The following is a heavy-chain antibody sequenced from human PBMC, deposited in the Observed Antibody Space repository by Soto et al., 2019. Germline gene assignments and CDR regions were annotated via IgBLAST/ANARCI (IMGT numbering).Heavy chain of an antibody. D-gene: IGHD1-26*01. CDR2: IYPGDSDP. Sequence: GESLKISCKGSGYSFTNYWVGWVRQMPGKGLEWMGIIYPGDSDPIYSPSFQGQVTISADKSISTAYLQWSSLKASDTAMYYCASTTRLYYYYGMDVWGQGTTVTVPS. V-gene: IGHV5-51*01. CDR3: ASTTRLYYYYGMDV. J-gene: IGHJ6*02. CDR1: GYSFTNYW.